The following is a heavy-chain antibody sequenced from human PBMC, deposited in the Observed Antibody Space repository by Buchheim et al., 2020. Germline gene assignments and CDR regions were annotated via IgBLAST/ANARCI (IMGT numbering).Heavy chain of an antibody. CDR2: IKQDGSAK. V-gene: IGHV3-7*01. CDR3: ARGYYYDSSGYYPDN. D-gene: IGHD3-22*01. CDR1: EFTFRNYW. J-gene: IGHJ4*02. Sequence: EVQLVESGGGLVQPGGSLRLSCAASEFTFRNYWMSWVRQAPGKGLEWVANIKQDGSAKYNVDSVKGRLTVSRDNAKNTLFLQMNSLRAEDTAVYYCARGYYYDSSGYYPDNWGQGTL.